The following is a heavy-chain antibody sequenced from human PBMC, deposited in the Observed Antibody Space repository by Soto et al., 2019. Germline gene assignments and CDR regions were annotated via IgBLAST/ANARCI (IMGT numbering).Heavy chain of an antibody. J-gene: IGHJ4*02. D-gene: IGHD2-8*01. Sequence: GGSLRLSCEASGFTLSSYAMSWVRQAPGKGLEWVSAISGSGGSTYYADSVKGRFTISRDTSKNTLYLQMNSLRAEDTAVYYCAKDSALRVYAICDYWGQGTLVTVSS. CDR1: GFTLSSYA. CDR2: ISGSGGST. V-gene: IGHV3-23*01. CDR3: AKDSALRVYAICDY.